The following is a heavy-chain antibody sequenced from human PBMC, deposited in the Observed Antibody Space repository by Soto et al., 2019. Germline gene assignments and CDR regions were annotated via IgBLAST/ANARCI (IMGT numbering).Heavy chain of an antibody. CDR1: GYTFSDYY. CDR3: ARVRYRNVIHA. J-gene: IGHJ4*02. V-gene: IGHV1-2*02. CDR2: IDPRNGGT. D-gene: IGHD2-2*01. Sequence: QEQLVQSESDVKKPGASATVSCKASGYTFSDYYIHWVRQAPGQGLEWMGWIDPRNGGTKYAQKFQDRFSMTTDTSTSTASMELRRLRSDDTAVFFCARVRYRNVIHAWGQGTLVTVSS.